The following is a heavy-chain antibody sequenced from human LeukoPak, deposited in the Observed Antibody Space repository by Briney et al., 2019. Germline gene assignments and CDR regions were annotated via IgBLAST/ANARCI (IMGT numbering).Heavy chain of an antibody. V-gene: IGHV1-2*02. CDR2: MHPGNGNT. J-gene: IGHJ4*02. CDR1: GYRFISNY. D-gene: IGHD2-21*02. Sequence: GASVKISCKASGYRFISNYIQWVRQAPGLGPEWMGWMHPGNGNTRYAEKFQGRVTMTRDTSINTAYMDLSSLRSDDTAVYYCAREGSYCVGGDCYSFAFWGQGTLITVSS. CDR3: AREGSYCVGGDCYSFAF.